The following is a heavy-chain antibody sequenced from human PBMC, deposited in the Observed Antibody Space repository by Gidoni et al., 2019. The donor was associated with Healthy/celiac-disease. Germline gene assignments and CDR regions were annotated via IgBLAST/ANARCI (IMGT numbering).Heavy chain of an antibody. V-gene: IGHV3-23*04. Sequence: EVQLVESGGGLVQPGGSLRLSCAASGFPFSSYAMSWVRQAPGKGLEWVSAISGSGGSTYYADSVKCRFTISRDNSKNTLYLQMNSLRAEDTAVYYCAKAQTYYDFWSGYYTGGNHFDYWGQGTLVTVSS. D-gene: IGHD3-3*01. J-gene: IGHJ4*02. CDR2: ISGSGGST. CDR3: AKAQTYYDFWSGYYTGGNHFDY. CDR1: GFPFSSYA.